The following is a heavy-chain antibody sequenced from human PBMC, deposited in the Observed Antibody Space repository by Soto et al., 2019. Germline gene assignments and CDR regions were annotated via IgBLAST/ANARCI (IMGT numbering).Heavy chain of an antibody. CDR3: ARGFQWTRVVTSLPMDV. J-gene: IGHJ6*03. Sequence: SETLSLTCTVSGGYIGSGCYYWSWIRQHPGKGLEWIGYIDNSGSTSYNPSLESRVTISVDTSNTQSSLKLRSVTAADTAVYYCARGFQWTRVVTSLPMDVWGKGTTVTVSS. CDR1: GGYIGSGCYY. V-gene: IGHV4-61*01. CDR2: IDNSGST. D-gene: IGHD3-3*01.